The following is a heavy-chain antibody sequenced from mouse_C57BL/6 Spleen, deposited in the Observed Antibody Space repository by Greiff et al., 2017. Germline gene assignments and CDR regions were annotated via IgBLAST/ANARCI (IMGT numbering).Heavy chain of an antibody. CDR3: ARDEGLLPSFAY. CDR1: GFTFSSYA. D-gene: IGHD2-3*01. Sequence: EVQVVESGGGLVKPGGSLKLSCAASGFTFSSYAMSWVRQTPEKRLEWVATISDGGSYTYYPDNVKGRFTISRDNAKNNLYLQMSHLKSEDTAMYYCARDEGLLPSFAYWGQGTLVTVSA. V-gene: IGHV5-4*01. CDR2: ISDGGSYT. J-gene: IGHJ3*01.